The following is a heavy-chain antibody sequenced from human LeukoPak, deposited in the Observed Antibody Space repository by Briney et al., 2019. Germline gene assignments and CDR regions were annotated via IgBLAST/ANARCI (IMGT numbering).Heavy chain of an antibody. D-gene: IGHD3-22*01. J-gene: IGHJ6*03. CDR2: ISGSGGST. Sequence: PGGSLRLSCAASGFTFSSYAMSWVRQAPGKGLEWVSAISGSGGSTYYADSVKGRFTISRDNSKNTLYLQMNSLRAEDTAVYYCARVAYYYDSSGYYHYYYYMDVWGKGTTVTVSS. CDR1: GFTFSSYA. CDR3: ARVAYYYDSSGYYHYYYYMDV. V-gene: IGHV3-23*01.